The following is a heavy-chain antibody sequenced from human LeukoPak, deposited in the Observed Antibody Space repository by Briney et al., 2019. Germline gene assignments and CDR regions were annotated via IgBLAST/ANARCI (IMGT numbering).Heavy chain of an antibody. J-gene: IGHJ3*02. CDR1: GFTFSTFA. CDR3: ARDDVTTNGGVIADSRLFDI. D-gene: IGHD2-8*02. V-gene: IGHV3-23*01. CDR2: TRTSGDNT. Sequence: GGSLRLSCAASGFTFSTFAMSWVRQAPGKGLEWVSDTRTSGDNTYYADSVKGRFTISRDNAKNSLYLQMNSLRGEDTALYYCARDDVTTNGGVIADSRLFDIWGQGTMVTVSS.